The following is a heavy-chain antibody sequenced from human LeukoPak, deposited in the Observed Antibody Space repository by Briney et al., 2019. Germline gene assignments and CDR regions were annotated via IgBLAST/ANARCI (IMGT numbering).Heavy chain of an antibody. V-gene: IGHV1-69*13. CDR1: GGTFSSYA. J-gene: IGHJ4*02. Sequence: ASVTVSCKASGGTFSSYAISWVRQAPGQGLEWMGGIIPIFGTANYAQKFQGRVTITADESTGTAYMELSSLRSEDTAVYYCARGADDLSDYWGQGTLVTVSS. CDR3: ARGADDLSDY. D-gene: IGHD2-21*02. CDR2: IIPIFGTA.